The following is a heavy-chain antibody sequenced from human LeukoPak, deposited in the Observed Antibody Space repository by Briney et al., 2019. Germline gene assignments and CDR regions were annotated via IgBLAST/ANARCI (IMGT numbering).Heavy chain of an antibody. J-gene: IGHJ5*01. CDR3: ARDAIVGATRGSWFDS. CDR2: ITSSAFI. CDR1: DFTFSSYG. V-gene: IGHV3-21*01. Sequence: GGSLRLSCAASDFTFSSYGMNWVRQAPGKGLEWVSSITSSAFIYYADSVKGRFTISRDNAKNSLYLQMNSLRAEDTAVYYCARDAIVGATRGSWFDSWGQGTLVTASS. D-gene: IGHD1-26*01.